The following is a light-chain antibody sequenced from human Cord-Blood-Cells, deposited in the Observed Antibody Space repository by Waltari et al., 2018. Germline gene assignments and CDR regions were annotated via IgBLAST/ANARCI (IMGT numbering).Light chain of an antibody. CDR2: EVS. CDR3: SSYTSSSNYV. CDR1: SSDVGGYNY. J-gene: IGLJ1*01. Sequence: QSALTQPASVSGSPGQSITISCTGTSSDVGGYNYVSWYQQHPGKAPKLMIYEVSNRPSGVSNRFSCSQSGNTASLTISGLQAEDEADYYCSSYTSSSNYVFGTGTKVTVL. V-gene: IGLV2-14*01.